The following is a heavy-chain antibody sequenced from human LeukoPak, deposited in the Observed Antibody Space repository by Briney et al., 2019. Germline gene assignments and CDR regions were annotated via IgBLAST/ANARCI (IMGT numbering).Heavy chain of an antibody. CDR3: ARDEPLVPLPHYYDSSGYVS. V-gene: IGHV3-48*04. D-gene: IGHD3-22*01. CDR2: ISSSSSTI. J-gene: IGHJ5*02. CDR1: GFTFSSYS. Sequence: GGSLRLSCAASGFTFSSYSMNWVRQAPGKGLEWVSYISSSSSTIYYADSVKGRFTISRDNVKNSLYLQMNSLRAEDTAVYYCARDEPLVPLPHYYDSSGYVSWGQGTLVTVSS.